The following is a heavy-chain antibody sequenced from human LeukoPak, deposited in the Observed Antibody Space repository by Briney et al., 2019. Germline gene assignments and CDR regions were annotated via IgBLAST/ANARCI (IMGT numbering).Heavy chain of an antibody. J-gene: IGHJ4*02. CDR3: ARDGGYCSSTSCSGGFDY. CDR2: IYYSGST. V-gene: IGHV4-59*01. D-gene: IGHD2-2*01. Sequence: PSETLSLTCTVSGGSISSYYWSWIRQPPGKGLEWIGYIYYSGSTNYNPSLKSRVTISVDTSKNQFSLKLSSVTAADTAVYYCARDGGYCSSTSCSGGFDYWGQGTLVTVSS. CDR1: GGSISSYY.